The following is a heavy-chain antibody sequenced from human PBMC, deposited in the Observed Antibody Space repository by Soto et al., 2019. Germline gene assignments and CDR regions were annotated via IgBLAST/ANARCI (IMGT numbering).Heavy chain of an antibody. J-gene: IGHJ6*02. V-gene: IGHV1-3*04. CDR3: ARNVDYFDP. CDR2: INTGNGNT. D-gene: IGHD4-17*01. Sequence: ASVKFYCKASGYTFTRYAMHWVRQAPGQGLEWMGWINTGNGNTHYSQKFQGRVTFTRDASATTAYMELSSLTSEDTAVYYCARNVDYFDPWGQGTTVTVSS. CDR1: GYTFTRYA.